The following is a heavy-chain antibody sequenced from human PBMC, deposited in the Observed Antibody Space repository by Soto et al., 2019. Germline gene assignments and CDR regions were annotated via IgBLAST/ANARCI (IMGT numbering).Heavy chain of an antibody. CDR2: ISGSGGST. CDR1: GFTFSSYA. CDR3: AKDLYDYSNPDWFDP. V-gene: IGHV3-23*01. J-gene: IGHJ5*02. Sequence: GGSLRLSCAASGFTFSSYAMSWVRQAPGKGLEWVSAISGSGGSTYYADSVKGRFTISRDNSKNTLYLQMNSLRAEDTAVYYCAKDLYDYSNPDWFDPWGQGTLVTVSS. D-gene: IGHD4-4*01.